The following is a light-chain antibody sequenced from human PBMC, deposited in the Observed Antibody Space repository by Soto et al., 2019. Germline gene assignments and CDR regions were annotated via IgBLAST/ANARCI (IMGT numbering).Light chain of an antibody. V-gene: IGKV1D-12*01. CDR1: QDLDQW. CDR2: GVS. Sequence: IQMTQSPSSVSASVGDTVTITCRANQDLDQWLAWYQQKPGKAPKLLIYGVSSLERGVPSRFSGSRSGTDFPLTISSLQPEDVATYYCHQAHTFPHTFGPGTRV. CDR3: HQAHTFPHT. J-gene: IGKJ3*01.